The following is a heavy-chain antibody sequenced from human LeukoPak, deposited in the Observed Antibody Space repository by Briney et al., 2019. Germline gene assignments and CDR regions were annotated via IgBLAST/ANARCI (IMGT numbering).Heavy chain of an antibody. CDR3: ARDVKEGPLRYFDWLPDAFDI. J-gene: IGHJ3*02. V-gene: IGHV1-18*01. CDR2: ISAYNGNT. D-gene: IGHD3-9*01. Sequence: ASVKVSCKASGYTFTSYGISWVRQAPGQGLEWMGWISAYNGNTNYAQKLQGRVTMTTDTSTSTAYMELRSLRSDDTAVYYCARDVKEGPLRYFDWLPDAFDIWGQGTMVTVSS. CDR1: GYTFTSYG.